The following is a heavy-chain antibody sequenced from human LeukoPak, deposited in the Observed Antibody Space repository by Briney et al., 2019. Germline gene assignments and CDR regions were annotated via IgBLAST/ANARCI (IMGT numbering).Heavy chain of an antibody. D-gene: IGHD3-22*01. CDR1: GFTFSSYS. Sequence: GGSLRLSCAASGFTFSSYSMNWVRQAPGKGLEWLSYISSSSGTMYYADSVKGRFTISRDNAKNALYLQMNSLRAEDTAVYYCARENYYESSISSDYWGQGTLVTVSS. CDR2: ISSSSGTM. V-gene: IGHV3-48*01. J-gene: IGHJ4*02. CDR3: ARENYYESSISSDY.